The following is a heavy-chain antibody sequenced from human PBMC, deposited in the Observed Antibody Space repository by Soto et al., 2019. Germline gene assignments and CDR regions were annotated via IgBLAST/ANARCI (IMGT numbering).Heavy chain of an antibody. CDR3: ARSTVTEEC. CDR1: GGSISSDNW. CDR2: IYHSGST. V-gene: IGHV4-4*02. J-gene: IGHJ4*02. D-gene: IGHD4-17*01. Sequence: QVQLQGSGPGLVKPSGTLSLTCAVSGGSISSDNWWSWVRQPPGKGLEWIGEIYHSGSTNYNPSLKSRVTISIDESKNQFSLELTSVTAADTAVYYCARSTVTEECWGQGALVTVSS.